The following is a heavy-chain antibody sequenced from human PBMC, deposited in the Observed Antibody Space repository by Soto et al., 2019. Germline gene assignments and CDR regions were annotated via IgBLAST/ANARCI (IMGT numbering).Heavy chain of an antibody. J-gene: IGHJ5*02. CDR3: AHTKDSSGFLTS. V-gene: IGHV2-5*01. CDR2: IHWNDDK. Sequence: QITLKESGPTLVKPTQTLTLTCSFSGFSLSAYGVRVIWFRQPPGETLEWLALIHWNDDKRYSPYLKSRLTITKANSKNQVVLTLTNLDPLDTGTYFCAHTKDSSGFLTSWGQGILVTVSS. CDR1: GFSLSAYGVR. D-gene: IGHD3-22*01.